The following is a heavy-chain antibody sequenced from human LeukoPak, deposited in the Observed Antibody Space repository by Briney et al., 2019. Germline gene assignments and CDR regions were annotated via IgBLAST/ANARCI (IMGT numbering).Heavy chain of an antibody. Sequence: GESLKISCKGSGYSFTSYWIGWVGQMPGKGLEWMGIIFPGDSDTRYSPSFQGQVTISADNSISTAYLQWSSLTASDTAMYYCARGWPFDYWGQGTLVTVSS. J-gene: IGHJ4*02. V-gene: IGHV5-51*01. CDR1: GYSFTSYW. CDR3: ARGWPFDY. CDR2: IFPGDSDT.